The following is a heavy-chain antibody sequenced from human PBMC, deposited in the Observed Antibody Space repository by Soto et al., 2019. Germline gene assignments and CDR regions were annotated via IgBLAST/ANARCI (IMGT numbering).Heavy chain of an antibody. CDR1: GGSISSSSYY. CDR2: IYYSGST. CDR3: ARRNDFWSGYYTSGYYYYYGMDV. Sequence: SETLSLTCTPSGGSISSSSYYWGWIRQPPGTGLERIGSIYYSGSTYYNPSIKSRVTISVDTSKNQFSLKLSSVTAADTAVYYCARRNDFWSGYYTSGYYYYYGMDVWGQGTTVTVS. V-gene: IGHV4-39*01. J-gene: IGHJ6*02. D-gene: IGHD3-3*01.